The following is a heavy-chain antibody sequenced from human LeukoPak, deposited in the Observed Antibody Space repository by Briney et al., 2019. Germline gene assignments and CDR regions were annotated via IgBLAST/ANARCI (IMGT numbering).Heavy chain of an antibody. CDR1: GYTLTELS. CDR3: ATDQLRHYYYGMDV. D-gene: IGHD1-7*01. CDR2: FDPEDGET. V-gene: IGHV1-24*01. Sequence: ASVKVSCKVSGYTLTELSMHWVRQAPGKGLEWMGGFDPEDGETSYAQKFQGRVTMTEDTSTDTAYMELSSLRSEDTAVYYCATDQLRHYYYGMDVWGQGTTVTVSS. J-gene: IGHJ6*02.